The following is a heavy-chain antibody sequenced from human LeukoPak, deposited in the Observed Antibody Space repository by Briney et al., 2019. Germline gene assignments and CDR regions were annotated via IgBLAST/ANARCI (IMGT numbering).Heavy chain of an antibody. D-gene: IGHD6-13*01. J-gene: IGHJ4*02. CDR3: ASGLPYSSSWYYDY. CDR2: ISAYNGNT. CDR1: GYTFTSYG. V-gene: IGHV1-18*04. Sequence: ASVKVSCKASGYTFTSYGVSWVRQAPGQGLEWMGWISAYNGNTNYAQKLRGRVTMTTDTSTSTAYMELRSLRSDDTAVYYCASGLPYSSSWYYDYWGQGTLVTVSS.